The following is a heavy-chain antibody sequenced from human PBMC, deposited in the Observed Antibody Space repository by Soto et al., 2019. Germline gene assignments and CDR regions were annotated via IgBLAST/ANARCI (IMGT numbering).Heavy chain of an antibody. J-gene: IGHJ3*02. D-gene: IGHD3-10*01. V-gene: IGHV3-30*18. CDR3: AKERITMVRGVIDAFDI. CDR1: GFTFSSYG. CDR2: ISYDGSNK. Sequence: GSLRLSCAASGFTFSSYGMHWFRQAPGKGLEWVAFISYDGSNKYYADSVKGRFTISRDNSKNTLYLQMNSLRAEDTAVYYCAKERITMVRGVIDAFDIWGQGTMVTVSS.